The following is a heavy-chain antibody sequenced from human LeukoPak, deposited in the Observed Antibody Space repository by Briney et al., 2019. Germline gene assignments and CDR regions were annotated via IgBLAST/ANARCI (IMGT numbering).Heavy chain of an antibody. J-gene: IGHJ4*02. V-gene: IGHV3-23*01. Sequence: AGGSLRLSCAASGFTFSSYAMSWVRQAPGKGLEWVSAISGSGGSTYYADSVKGRFTISRDNAKNSLYLQMNSLRAEDTAVYYCASREAAAGFDYWGQGTLVTVSS. D-gene: IGHD6-13*01. CDR3: ASREAAAGFDY. CDR1: GFTFSSYA. CDR2: ISGSGGST.